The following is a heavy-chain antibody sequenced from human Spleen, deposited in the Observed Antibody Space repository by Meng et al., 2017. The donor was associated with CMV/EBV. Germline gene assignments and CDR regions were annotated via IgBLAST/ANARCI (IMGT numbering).Heavy chain of an antibody. V-gene: IGHV3-30*18. Sequence: GESLKISCAASEFIFSDYWMSWVRQAPGKGLEWVALISDDGNNKYYADSVKGRFTISRDNSKNMVSLQMNSLTTEDTALYYCAKDLQRLVRAFYYYAMDVWGQGTTVTVSS. J-gene: IGHJ6*02. CDR3: AKDLQRLVRAFYYYAMDV. CDR2: ISDDGNNK. CDR1: EFIFSDYW. D-gene: IGHD6-13*01.